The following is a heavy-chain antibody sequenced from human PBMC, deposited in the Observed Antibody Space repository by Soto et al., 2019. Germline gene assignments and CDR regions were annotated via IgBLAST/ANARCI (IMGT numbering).Heavy chain of an antibody. CDR3: ARSDHGDYLFDV. CDR1: GDSVSSSSVT. J-gene: IGHJ4*02. D-gene: IGHD4-17*01. CDR2: TYYRSKWYN. Sequence: SQTLSLTCAISGDSVSSSSVTWNWIRQSPSRGLEWLGRTYYRSKWYNDYAESVKSRITINPDTSKNQFSLTLTSVTAADTAVYYCARSDHGDYLFDVWGQGTLVTVSS. V-gene: IGHV6-1*01.